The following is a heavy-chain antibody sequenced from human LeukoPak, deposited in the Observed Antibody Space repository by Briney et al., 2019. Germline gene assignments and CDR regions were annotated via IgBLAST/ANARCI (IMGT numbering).Heavy chain of an antibody. CDR2: IPGSGGAT. V-gene: IGHV3-23*01. Sequence: GGSLRLSCEASGFTFSSYAIRWVRQAPGTGLEWVSSIPGSGGATYYADSVRGRFSISRDSSKNTVYLQMNSLRDEDTAVYYCARAMPWDSSRSYYFGMDVWGHGTTVTVSS. D-gene: IGHD3-22*01. CDR3: ARAMPWDSSRSYYFGMDV. J-gene: IGHJ6*02. CDR1: GFTFSSYA.